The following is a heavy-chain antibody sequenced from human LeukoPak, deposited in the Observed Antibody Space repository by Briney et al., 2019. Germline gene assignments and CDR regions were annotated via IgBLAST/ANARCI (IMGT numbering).Heavy chain of an antibody. D-gene: IGHD3-22*01. CDR2: IYYSGST. V-gene: IGHV4-59*11. CDR3: ASYDSSGLVAFDI. CDR1: GGSISSHY. J-gene: IGHJ3*02. Sequence: PSETLSLTCTVSGGSISSHYWSWIRQPPGKGLEWIGYIYYSGSTNYNPSLKGRVTISVDTSKNQFSLKLSSVTAADTAVYYCASYDSSGLVAFDIWGQGTMVTVSS.